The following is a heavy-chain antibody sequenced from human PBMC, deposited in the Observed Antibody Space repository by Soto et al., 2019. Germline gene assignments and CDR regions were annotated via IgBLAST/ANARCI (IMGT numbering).Heavy chain of an antibody. D-gene: IGHD6-13*01. CDR2: IHYSGST. V-gene: IGHV4-59*11. Sequence: ETLSLTCTVCGGSISNRYWSWIRQPPGKGLEWIGYIHYSGSTNYNPSLKSRVTISVETSKNQFSLKLSSVTAAGTAVYYCARIDVIAAARIEHWGQGTLVTVSS. CDR3: ARIDVIAAARIEH. CDR1: GGSISNRY. J-gene: IGHJ5*02.